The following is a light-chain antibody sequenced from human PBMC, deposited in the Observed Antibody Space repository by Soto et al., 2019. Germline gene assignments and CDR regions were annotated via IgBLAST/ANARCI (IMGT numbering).Light chain of an antibody. CDR3: QQYGSSLIT. J-gene: IGKJ5*01. CDR1: QSFSSSY. V-gene: IGKV3D-20*01. CDR2: DAS. Sequence: EIVLMQSPATLSLSPGERATLSCGASQSFSSSYLAWYQQKPGLAPRLLIYDASSRATGIPDRFSGSGSGTDFTLTISRLEPEDFAVYYCQQYGSSLITFGQGTRLEIK.